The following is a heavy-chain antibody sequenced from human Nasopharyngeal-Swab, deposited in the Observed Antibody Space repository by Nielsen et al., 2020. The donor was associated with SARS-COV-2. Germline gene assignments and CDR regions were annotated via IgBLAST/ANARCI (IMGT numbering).Heavy chain of an antibody. D-gene: IGHD2-2*01. CDR3: ARADYQLDY. CDR2: INHSGST. V-gene: IGHV4-34*01. J-gene: IGHJ4*02. Sequence: WSGQPPGKGLEWIGEINHSGSTNYDPSLKSRVTISVDTSKNQFSLKLSSVTAADTAVYYCARADYQLDYWGQGTLVTVSS.